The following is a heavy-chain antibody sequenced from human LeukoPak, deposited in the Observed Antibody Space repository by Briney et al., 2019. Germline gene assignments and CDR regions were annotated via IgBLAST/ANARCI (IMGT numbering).Heavy chain of an antibody. V-gene: IGHV3-53*01. CDR3: ARAGYGDYYGMDV. CDR2: IYSGGST. D-gene: IGHD4-17*01. Sequence: GGSLRLSCAASGFTFSSYSMNWVRQAPGKGLEWVSVIYSGGSTYYADSVKGRFTISRDNSKNTLCLQMNSLRAEDTAVYYCARAGYGDYYGMDVWGQGTTVTVSS. CDR1: GFTFSSYS. J-gene: IGHJ6*02.